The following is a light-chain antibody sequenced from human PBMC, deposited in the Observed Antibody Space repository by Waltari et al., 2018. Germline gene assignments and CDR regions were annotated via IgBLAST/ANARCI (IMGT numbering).Light chain of an antibody. Sequence: ETVLTQSPATLSVSPGERATLSCRTSQTIGRSLAWYQQKPGQAPRLVIYGASIRATGIPARVSGSGSETEFALTISGLQSEDCAVYYCQQYNNWPPGTFGQGTKVEI. CDR3: QQYNNWPPGT. J-gene: IGKJ1*01. CDR1: QTIGRS. V-gene: IGKV3-15*01. CDR2: GAS.